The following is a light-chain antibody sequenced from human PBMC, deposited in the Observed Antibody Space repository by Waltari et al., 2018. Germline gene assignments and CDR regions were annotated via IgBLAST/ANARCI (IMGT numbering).Light chain of an antibody. CDR2: DDD. Sequence: SYGLTQPPSLSVAPGQTATITCGGNDIGRKNVHWYQQRPGQAPVLVVFDDDNRHSGIPERFSGSNSGGSATLTISGLQADDEADYYCCSYAGTYTFGGGTKLTVL. CDR3: CSYAGTYT. CDR1: DIGRKN. J-gene: IGLJ2*01. V-gene: IGLV3-21*02.